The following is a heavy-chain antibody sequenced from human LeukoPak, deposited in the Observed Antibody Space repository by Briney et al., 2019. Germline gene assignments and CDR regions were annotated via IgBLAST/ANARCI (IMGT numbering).Heavy chain of an antibody. V-gene: IGHV3-23*01. CDR3: AKDYSRWRGFDPGDHFDF. D-gene: IGHD4-11*01. J-gene: IGHJ4*02. CDR1: GFTFSSYA. Sequence: GGSLRLSCAAPGFTFSSYAMSWVRQTPGKGLEWVSGIVESGGSTFYADSVKGRFTISRDNSKNTLYLQMKSLRAEDTALYYCAKDYSRWRGFDPGDHFDFWGQGALVTVSS. CDR2: IVESGGST.